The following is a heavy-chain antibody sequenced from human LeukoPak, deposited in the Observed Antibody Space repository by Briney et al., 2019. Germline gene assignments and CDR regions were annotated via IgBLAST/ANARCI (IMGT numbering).Heavy chain of an antibody. J-gene: IGHJ6*02. D-gene: IGHD3-16*01. CDR3: ATPTFSYYYGMDV. Sequence: ASVKVSCKASGCTFSSYAISWVRQAPGQGLEWMGRIIPILGIANYAQKFHGRVTITADKSTSTAYMELSSLRSEATAVYYCATPTFSYYYGMDVWGQGTTVTVSS. CDR2: IIPILGIA. CDR1: GCTFSSYA. V-gene: IGHV1-69*04.